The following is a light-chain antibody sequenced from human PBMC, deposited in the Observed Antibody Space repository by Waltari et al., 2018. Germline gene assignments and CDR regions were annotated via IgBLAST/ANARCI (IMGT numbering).Light chain of an antibody. J-gene: IGLJ2*01. Sequence: QSALTQPASVSGSPGQSITISCTGNSSDVGGYNYVSLYQQHPGKAPKLMIYDVSKRPSGGSNRFSGSKSDNTAPLTISGLQAEDEADYYCSSYTTSSTLVFGGGTKLTVL. CDR3: SSYTTSSTLV. CDR2: DVS. V-gene: IGLV2-14*01. CDR1: SSDVGGYNY.